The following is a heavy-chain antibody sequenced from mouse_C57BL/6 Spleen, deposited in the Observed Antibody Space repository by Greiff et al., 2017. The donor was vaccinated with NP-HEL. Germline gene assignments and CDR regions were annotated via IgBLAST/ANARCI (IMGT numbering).Heavy chain of an antibody. D-gene: IGHD1-1*01. CDR2: ISSGGSYT. J-gene: IGHJ4*01. CDR1: GFTFSSYG. V-gene: IGHV5-6*02. CDR3: ARHHYYGSSIYAMDY. Sequence: EVKLVESGGDLVKPGGSLKLSCAASGFTFSSYGMSWVRQTPDKRLEWVATISSGGSYTYYPDSVKGRFTISRDNAKNTLYLQMSSLKSEDTAMYYCARHHYYGSSIYAMDYWGQGTSVTVSS.